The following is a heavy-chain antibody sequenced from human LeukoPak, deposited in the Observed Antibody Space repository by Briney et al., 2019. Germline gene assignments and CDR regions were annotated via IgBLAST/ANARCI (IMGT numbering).Heavy chain of an antibody. CDR3: ARGRFGSC. J-gene: IGHJ1*01. D-gene: IGHD6-13*01. CDR1: GFTFSGYE. V-gene: IGHV3-48*03. CDR2: ISSSGNSI. Sequence: PGGSLRLSCTASGFTFSGYEMNWVRQAPGKGLEWVSYISSSGNSIYYADSVKGRFTISRDNAKNSLYLHMNSLRAEDMAVYYCARGRFGSCWGQGTLVTVSS.